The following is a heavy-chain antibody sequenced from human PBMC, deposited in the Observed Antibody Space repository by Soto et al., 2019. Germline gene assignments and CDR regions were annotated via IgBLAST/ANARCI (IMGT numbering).Heavy chain of an antibody. CDR1: GGTFGNYA. CDR2: IIPIFPTP. V-gene: IGHV1-69*12. D-gene: IGHD3-16*02. J-gene: IGHJ6*02. CDR3: APDIDRQQLGGNYYYGIDL. Sequence: QVQPVQSGAEVEKPGSSVTVSCKASGGTFGNYAISWVAQPPGQGVEWMGGIIPIFPTPDYAQKFQGRVTITADESTIRVYMELPSLKSEDTAVYYWAPDIDRQQLGGNYYYGIDLGGQGNTVTVSS.